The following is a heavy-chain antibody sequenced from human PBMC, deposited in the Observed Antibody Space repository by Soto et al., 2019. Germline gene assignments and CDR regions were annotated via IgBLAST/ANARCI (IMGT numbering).Heavy chain of an antibody. CDR2: IWYDGSNK. CDR1: GFTFSSYG. D-gene: IGHD2-15*01. J-gene: IGHJ4*02. Sequence: GGSLRLSCAASGFTFSSYGMHWVRQAPGKGLEWVAVIWYDGSNKYYADSVKGRFTISRDNSRNTLYLQMNSLRAEDTAVYYCARGYCPGCSGGSGGAATEFDYWGQGTLVTVSS. V-gene: IGHV3-33*01. CDR3: ARGYCPGCSGGSGGAATEFDY.